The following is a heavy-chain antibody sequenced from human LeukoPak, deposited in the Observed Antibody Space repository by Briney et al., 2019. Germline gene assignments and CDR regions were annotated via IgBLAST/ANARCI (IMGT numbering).Heavy chain of an antibody. D-gene: IGHD6-13*01. V-gene: IGHV4-59*01. CDR1: GGSISSYY. CDR3: ARGGALYSSSWYFHY. J-gene: IGHJ4*02. Sequence: PSETLSLTCTVSGGSISSYYWSWIRQPPGKGLEWIGYIYYSGSTNYNPSLKSRVTISVDTSKNQFSLKLSSVTAADTAVYYCARGGALYSSSWYFHYWGQGTLVTVSS. CDR2: IYYSGST.